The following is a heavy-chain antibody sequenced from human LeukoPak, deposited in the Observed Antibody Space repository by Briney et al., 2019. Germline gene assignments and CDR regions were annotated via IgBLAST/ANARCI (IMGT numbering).Heavy chain of an antibody. V-gene: IGHV4-39*07. CDR2: IYYSGST. CDR1: GGSISSSSYY. CDR3: ARWAQVYDSSGYWKATQRRKYYYYYMDV. J-gene: IGHJ6*03. D-gene: IGHD3-22*01. Sequence: SETLSLTCTVSGGSISSSSYYWGWLRQPPGKGLEWIGSIYYSGSTYYNPSLKSRVTISVDTSKNQFSLKLSSVTAADTAVYYCARWAQVYDSSGYWKATQRRKYYYYYMDVWGKGTTVTISS.